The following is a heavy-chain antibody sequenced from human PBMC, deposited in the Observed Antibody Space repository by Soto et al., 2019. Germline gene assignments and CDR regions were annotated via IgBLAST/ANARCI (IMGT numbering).Heavy chain of an antibody. CDR2: ISYDGSNK. CDR1: GFTFSSYG. D-gene: IGHD4-17*01. V-gene: IGHV3-30*18. J-gene: IGHJ4*02. Sequence: QVQLVESGGGVVQPGRSLRLSCAASGFTFSSYGMHWVRQAPGKGLEWVAVISYDGSNKYYADSVKGRFTISRDNSKNTLYLQMNSLRAEDTAVYYCAKEENYGGNSGDLFDYWGQGTLVTVSS. CDR3: AKEENYGGNSGDLFDY.